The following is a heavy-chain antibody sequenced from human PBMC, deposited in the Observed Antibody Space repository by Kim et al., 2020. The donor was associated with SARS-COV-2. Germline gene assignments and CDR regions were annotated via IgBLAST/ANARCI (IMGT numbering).Heavy chain of an antibody. Sequence: TLYVDALKGRFTISRDNAKNSMYLQMNSLRAEDTAVYYWARDFQHGQTDYWGQGTLVTVSS. V-gene: IGHV3-7*01. CDR3: ARDFQHGQTDY. J-gene: IGHJ4*02. CDR2: T. D-gene: IGHD2-8*01.